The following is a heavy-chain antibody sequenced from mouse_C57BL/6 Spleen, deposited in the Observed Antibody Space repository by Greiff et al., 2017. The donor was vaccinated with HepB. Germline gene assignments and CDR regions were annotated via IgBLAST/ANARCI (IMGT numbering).Heavy chain of an antibody. CDR1: GYTFTSYW. CDR3: ARPRQLRLRSFAY. D-gene: IGHD3-2*02. J-gene: IGHJ3*01. V-gene: IGHV1-50*01. CDR2: IDPSDSYT. Sequence: QVQLQQPGAELVKPGASVKLSCKASGYTFTSYWMQWVKQRPGQGLEWIGEIDPSDSYTNYNQEFKGKATLTVDTSSSTAYMQLSSLTSEDSAVYYCARPRQLRLRSFAYWGQGTLVTVSA.